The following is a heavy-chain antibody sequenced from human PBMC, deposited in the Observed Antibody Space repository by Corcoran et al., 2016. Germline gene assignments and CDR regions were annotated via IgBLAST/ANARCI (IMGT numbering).Heavy chain of an antibody. Sequence: QVQLVQSGAEVKKPGASVKVSCKASGYTFTSYAMHWVRQAPGQRLEWMGWINAGNGNTKYSQKFQGRVTITRDTSASTAYMELSSLRSEDTAVYYCARLNYYYDSSGSYYFDDWGQGTLVTVSS. CDR3: ARLNYYYDSSGSYYFDD. J-gene: IGHJ4*02. V-gene: IGHV1-3*01. D-gene: IGHD3-22*01. CDR1: GYTFTSYA. CDR2: INAGNGNT.